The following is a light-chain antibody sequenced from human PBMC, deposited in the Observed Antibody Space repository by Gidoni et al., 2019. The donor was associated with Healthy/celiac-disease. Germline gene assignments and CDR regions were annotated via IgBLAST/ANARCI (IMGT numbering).Light chain of an antibody. V-gene: IGKV3-15*01. CDR1: QSVSSN. CDR2: GAS. J-gene: IGKJ2*01. Sequence: EIVMTQSPATLSVSPGERATLSCRASQSVSSNLAWYQQKPGQAPRILIHGASTRATGIPARLSGSGSGTEFTLTISSLQFEDFAVYYCQQYNNWPYTFGQGTKLEIK. CDR3: QQYNNWPYT.